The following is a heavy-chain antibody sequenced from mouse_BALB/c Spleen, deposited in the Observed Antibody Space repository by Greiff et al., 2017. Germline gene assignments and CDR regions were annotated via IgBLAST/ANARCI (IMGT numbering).Heavy chain of an antibody. Sequence: DVHLVESGGGLVKPGGSLKLSCAASGFTFSSYTMSWVRQTPEKRLEWVATISSGGSYTYYPDSVKGRFTISRDNAKNTLYLQMSSLKSEDTAMYYCTREGEGNYAMDYWGQGTSVTVSS. D-gene: IGHD2-14*01. CDR3: TREGEGNYAMDY. J-gene: IGHJ4*01. CDR2: ISSGGSYT. CDR1: GFTFSSYT. V-gene: IGHV5-6-4*01.